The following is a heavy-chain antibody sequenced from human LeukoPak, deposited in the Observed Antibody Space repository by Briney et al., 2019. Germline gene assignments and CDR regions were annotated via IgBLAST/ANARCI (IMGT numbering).Heavy chain of an antibody. V-gene: IGHV1-46*01. D-gene: IGHD4-17*01. Sequence: ASVKVSCKASGYTFTSDYMHWVRQAPGQGLEWMGIINPSGGITSYAQKFQGRVTMTRDTSTSTVFMELSSLRSEDTAVYYCARLGIRDYLAHYGDYLDYYGMDVWGQGTTVTVSS. CDR3: ARLGIRDYLAHYGDYLDYYGMDV. CDR1: GYTFTSDY. CDR2: INPSGGIT. J-gene: IGHJ6*02.